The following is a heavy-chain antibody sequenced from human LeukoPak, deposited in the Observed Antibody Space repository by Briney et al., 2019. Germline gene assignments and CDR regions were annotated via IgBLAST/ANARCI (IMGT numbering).Heavy chain of an antibody. CDR1: GFTFTNFA. D-gene: IGHD3-10*01. J-gene: IGHJ4*02. V-gene: IGHV3-64*01. CDR2: ISSNGGSI. Sequence: PGGSLRLSCAASGFTFTNFAMHWVRQAPGKGLEYVSAISSNGGSIYYANSVKGRFTISRDNSKNTLYLQVGSLRVEDMAVYYCARYSGSSCLDYWGQGTLVTVSS. CDR3: ARYSGSSCLDY.